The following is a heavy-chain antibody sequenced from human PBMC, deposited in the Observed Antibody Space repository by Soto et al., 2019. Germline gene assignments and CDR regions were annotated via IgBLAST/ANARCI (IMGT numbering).Heavy chain of an antibody. J-gene: IGHJ4*02. V-gene: IGHV2-5*02. CDR2: IYWDDDK. CDR1: GFSLTTSGVG. D-gene: IGHD3-3*01. Sequence: QITLNESGPTPVKPRQTLTLTCTFSGFSLTTSGVGVGWIRQSPGKAPEWIALIYWDDDKRYSPSLKSRLTITKDSSKTQVVLTMADLDPADTATYYCAHRVLRTVFGLVTTTAIYFDFWGQGTPVAVSS. CDR3: AHRVLRTVFGLVTTTAIYFDF.